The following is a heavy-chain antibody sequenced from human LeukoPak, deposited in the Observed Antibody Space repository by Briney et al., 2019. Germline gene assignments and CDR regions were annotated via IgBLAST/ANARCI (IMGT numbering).Heavy chain of an antibody. D-gene: IGHD4-17*01. CDR1: GYTFTGYY. J-gene: IGHJ4*02. CDR3: AKDLYGDYDLGYFDY. Sequence: GASVKVSCKASGYTFTGYYMHWVRQAPGQGLEWMGIINPSGGSTSYAQKFQGRVTMTRDMSTSTVYMELSSLRAEDTALYYCAKDLYGDYDLGYFDYWGQGTLVTVSS. V-gene: IGHV1-46*01. CDR2: INPSGGST.